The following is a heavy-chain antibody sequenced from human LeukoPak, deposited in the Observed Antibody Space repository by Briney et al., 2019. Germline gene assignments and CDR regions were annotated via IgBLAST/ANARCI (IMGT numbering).Heavy chain of an antibody. CDR1: GGSISSGGYY. J-gene: IGHJ6*03. V-gene: IGHV4-31*03. CDR2: IYYSGST. D-gene: IGHD1-26*01. Sequence: SETLSLTCTVSGGSISSGGYYWSWIRQHPGKGLEWIGYIYYSGSTYYNPSLKSRVTITVDTSKNQFSLKLSFVTAADTAVYYCASTSSSPKSYYYYYYMDVWGKGTTVTVSS. CDR3: ASTSSSPKSYYYYYYMDV.